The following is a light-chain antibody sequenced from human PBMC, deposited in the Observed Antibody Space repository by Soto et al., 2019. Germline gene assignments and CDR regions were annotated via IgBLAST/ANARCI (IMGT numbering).Light chain of an antibody. Sequence: IVLTQSPVTLSLSPGERATLSCWASQRVSSHLAWYQQKAGQAPRLLIYDASNRATGIPARFSGSGSGTDFFLTISSLEPEDFAVYYCQQRSNWPLTFGGGTKVEIK. J-gene: IGKJ4*01. CDR3: QQRSNWPLT. CDR1: QRVSSH. CDR2: DAS. V-gene: IGKV3-11*01.